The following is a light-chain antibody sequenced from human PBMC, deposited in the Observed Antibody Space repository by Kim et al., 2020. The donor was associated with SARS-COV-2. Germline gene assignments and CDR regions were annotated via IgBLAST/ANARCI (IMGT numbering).Light chain of an antibody. CDR2: DVS. V-gene: IGLV2-14*04. J-gene: IGLJ1*01. CDR3: SSYTSSSTYV. CDR1: SSDVGGYNY. Sequence: GRSITSSCTGTSSDVGGYNYVSWYQQDPGKAPKLMIYDVSKRPSGVSNRFSGSKSGNTASLTISGLQAEDEADYYCSSYTSSSTYVFGTGTKSPS.